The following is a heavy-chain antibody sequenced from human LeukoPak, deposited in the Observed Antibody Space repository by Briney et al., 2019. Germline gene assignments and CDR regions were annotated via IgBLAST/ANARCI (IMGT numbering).Heavy chain of an antibody. CDR1: GFTFSSYA. CDR2: INGSGGST. D-gene: IGHD3-10*01. CDR3: AKDGRYYGSGSH. V-gene: IGHV3-23*01. J-gene: IGHJ4*02. Sequence: PGGSLRLSCAASGFTFSSYAMSWVRQAPGKGLEWVSAINGSGGSTYYADSVKGRFTISRDNSKNTLYLQMNSLRAEDTAVYYCAKDGRYYGSGSHWGQGTLVTVSS.